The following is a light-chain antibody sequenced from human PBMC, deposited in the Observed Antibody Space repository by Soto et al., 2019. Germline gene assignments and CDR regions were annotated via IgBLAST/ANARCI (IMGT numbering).Light chain of an antibody. CDR3: QQYTKWPPWT. J-gene: IGKJ1*01. CDR2: DAS. CDR1: QSVSNN. V-gene: IGKV3-15*01. Sequence: ILMTQSPATLSVSPGERATLSCRASQSVSNNLAWYQQKPGQAPRLLIYDASTRATGIPARFSGSGSGTEFSISISGLQSEDFAVYYCQQYTKWPPWTCGQGTKVEIK.